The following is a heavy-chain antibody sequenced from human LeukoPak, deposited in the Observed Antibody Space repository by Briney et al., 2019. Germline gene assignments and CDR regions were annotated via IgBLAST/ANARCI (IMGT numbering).Heavy chain of an antibody. Sequence: GGSLRLSCAASGFTFSSYAMSWVRQAPGKGLEWVSAISGSGGSTYYADSVKGRFTISRDNSKNTLYLQMNSLRAEDTALYYCAKGRRYYGSGSLPGYFQHWGQGTLVTVSS. CDR2: ISGSGGST. CDR3: AKGRRYYGSGSLPGYFQH. V-gene: IGHV3-23*01. CDR1: GFTFSSYA. J-gene: IGHJ1*01. D-gene: IGHD3-10*01.